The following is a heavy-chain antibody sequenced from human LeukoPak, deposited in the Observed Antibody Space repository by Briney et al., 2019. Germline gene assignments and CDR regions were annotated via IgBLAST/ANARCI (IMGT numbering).Heavy chain of an antibody. CDR2: IKQDGSEK. D-gene: IGHD5-12*01. V-gene: IGHV3-7*01. CDR3: ARVEGNIVTTTEGYFDY. J-gene: IGHJ4*02. CDR1: GFTFSSYW. Sequence: HPGGSLRLSCAASGFTFSSYWMSWVRQAPGKGLEWVANIKQDGSEKYYVDSVKGRFTISRDNAKNSLYLQMNSLRAEDTAVYYCARVEGNIVTTTEGYFDYWGQGTLVTVSS.